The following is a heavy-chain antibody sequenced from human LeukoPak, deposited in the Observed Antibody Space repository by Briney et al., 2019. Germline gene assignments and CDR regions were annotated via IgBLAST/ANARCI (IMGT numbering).Heavy chain of an antibody. CDR3: ARGIPIPATHPIDY. D-gene: IGHD2-21*01. CDR2: IWYDGSHI. CDR1: GFTFTSYG. Sequence: GGSLRLSCAASGFTFTSYGMHWVRQAPGKGLEWVGMIWYDGSHIKYADSVEGRFSIYRDTSKNTLYLQMNSLRADDTAVYYCARGIPIPATHPIDYWGQGSLVTVSS. V-gene: IGHV3-33*03. J-gene: IGHJ4*02.